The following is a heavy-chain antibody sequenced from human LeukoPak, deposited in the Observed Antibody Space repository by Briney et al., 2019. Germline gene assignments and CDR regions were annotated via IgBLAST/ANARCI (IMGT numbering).Heavy chain of an antibody. CDR1: GLTSGCCA. D-gene: IGHD4-23*01. V-gene: IGHV3-7*01. J-gene: IGHJ4*02. CDR2: IKQDGSEK. CDR3: ARDSYGGSD. Sequence: GGSLRLSCAASGLTSGCCAMSWVRQAPGKGLEWVANIKQDGSEKYYVDSVKGRFTISRDNAKNSLYLQMNSLRAEDTAVYYCARDSYGGSDWGQGTLVTVSS.